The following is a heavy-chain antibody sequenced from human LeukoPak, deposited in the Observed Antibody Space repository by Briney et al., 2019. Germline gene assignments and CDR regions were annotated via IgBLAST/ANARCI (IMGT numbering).Heavy chain of an antibody. CDR3: ARDRAIVHPPKYSSSCYNWFDYYCFCMDV. CDR2: ISAYNGNT. V-gene: IGHV1-18*01. D-gene: IGHD6-13*01. Sequence: GASVKASCKASGYTFTSYGISWVRQAPGQGLEWMGWISAYNGNTNYAQKLQGRVTMTTDTSTSTPYMQLRSLRSDDPAVYHCARDRAIVHPPKYSSSCYNWFDYYCFCMDVWGKGTTVTVSS. CDR1: GYTFTSYG. J-gene: IGHJ6*03.